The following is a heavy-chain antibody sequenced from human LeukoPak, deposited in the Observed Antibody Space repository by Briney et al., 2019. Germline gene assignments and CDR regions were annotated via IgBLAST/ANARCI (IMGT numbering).Heavy chain of an antibody. V-gene: IGHV4-39*01. CDR2: MFYRGST. Sequence: KPSETLSLTCTVSGGSISSNYWAWIRQPPGKGLEWIASMFYRGSTYYNASLRSRVTLSVDTSMNQFSLKLSSVTASDTATFYCVRQGGWGGAASLIEFWGQGTLVTVSS. J-gene: IGHJ4*02. CDR3: VRQGGWGGAASLIEF. D-gene: IGHD2-15*01. CDR1: GGSISSNY.